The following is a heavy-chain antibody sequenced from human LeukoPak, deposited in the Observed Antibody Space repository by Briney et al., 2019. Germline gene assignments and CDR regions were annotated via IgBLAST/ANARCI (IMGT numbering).Heavy chain of an antibody. CDR2: ISSSSSTI. Sequence: GGSLRLSCAASGFTFSSYSMNWVRQAPGKGLEWVSYISSSSSTIYYADSVKGRFTISRDNAKNSLYLQMNSLRAEDTAVYYCAKGTYDYVWGSFDYWGQGTLVTVSS. V-gene: IGHV3-48*04. CDR3: AKGTYDYVWGSFDY. CDR1: GFTFSSYS. D-gene: IGHD3-16*01. J-gene: IGHJ4*02.